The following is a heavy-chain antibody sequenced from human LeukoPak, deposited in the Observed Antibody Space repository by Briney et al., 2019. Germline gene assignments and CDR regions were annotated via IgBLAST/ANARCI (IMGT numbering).Heavy chain of an antibody. J-gene: IGHJ4*02. CDR2: ISSSSTI. CDR1: GFTFSSYS. V-gene: IGHV3-48*01. CDR3: ARDWPTKQQLVLIGGWDY. Sequence: GGSQRLSCAASGFTFSSYSMNWVRQAPGKGLEWVSYISSSSTIYYADSVKGRFTISRDNAKNSLYLQMNSLRAEDTAVYYCARDWPTKQQLVLIGGWDYWGQGTLVTVSS. D-gene: IGHD6-13*01.